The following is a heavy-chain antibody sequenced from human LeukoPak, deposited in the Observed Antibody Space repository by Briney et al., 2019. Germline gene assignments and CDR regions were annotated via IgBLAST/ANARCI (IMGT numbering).Heavy chain of an antibody. CDR1: GGSISSSSYY. CDR2: IYSSGNT. V-gene: IGHV4-61*02. J-gene: IGHJ4*02. Sequence: SETLSLTCTVSGGSISSSSYYWGWIRQPAGKGLEWIGRIYSSGNTNYNPSLKSRVTMSVDTSKNQFSLKMSSVTAADTAVYYCARGRYYYGSGSHFDYWGQGTLVTVSS. D-gene: IGHD3-10*01. CDR3: ARGRYYYGSGSHFDY.